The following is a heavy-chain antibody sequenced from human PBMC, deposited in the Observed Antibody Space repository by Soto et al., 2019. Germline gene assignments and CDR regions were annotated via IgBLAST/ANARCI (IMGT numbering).Heavy chain of an antibody. CDR2: IYSRGST. V-gene: IGHV4-59*01. J-gene: IGHJ5*02. D-gene: IGHD5-12*01. Sequence: QVQLQESGPRLVKPSETLSLTCTVSGGSITSYYWNWIRQPPGKGLQWIGYIYSRGSTMYNPSLKRRVTMSVDTSKNQFSLKLHSVTAADTAVYYCARDLGGWYWFDPCGQGTLVTVSS. CDR1: GGSITSYY. CDR3: ARDLGGWYWFDP.